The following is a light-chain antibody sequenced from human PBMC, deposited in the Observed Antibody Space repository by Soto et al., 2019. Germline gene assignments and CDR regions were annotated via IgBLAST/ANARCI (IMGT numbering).Light chain of an antibody. CDR3: SSYASSSPLV. CDR2: DVS. CDR1: SSDVGGYDY. J-gene: IGLJ2*01. V-gene: IGLV2-14*01. Sequence: QSALTQPASVSVSPGQSITIACTGTSSDVGGYDYVSWYQQHPGKVPKLMIYDVSSRPSGVSNRFSGSKSGNTASLTISGLQAEDEADYYCSSYASSSPLVFGGGTKLTVL.